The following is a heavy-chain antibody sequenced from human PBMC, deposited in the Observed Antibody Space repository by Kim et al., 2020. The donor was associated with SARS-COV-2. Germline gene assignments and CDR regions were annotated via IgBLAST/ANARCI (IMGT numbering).Heavy chain of an antibody. D-gene: IGHD4-17*01. Sequence: ASVKVSCKASGYTFTSYYMHWVRQAPGQGLEWMGIINPSGGSTSYAQKFQVRVTMTRDTSTSTVYMELSSLRSEDTAVYYCAREGYGDYYYYGMDVWGQGTTVTVSS. CDR1: GYTFTSYY. J-gene: IGHJ6*02. CDR2: INPSGGST. CDR3: AREGYGDYYYYGMDV. V-gene: IGHV1-46*01.